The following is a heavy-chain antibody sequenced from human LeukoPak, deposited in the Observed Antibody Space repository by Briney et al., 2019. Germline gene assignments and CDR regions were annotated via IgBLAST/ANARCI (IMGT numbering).Heavy chain of an antibody. V-gene: IGHV4-59*01. D-gene: IGHD3-22*01. J-gene: IGHJ3*02. CDR3: ARKYYYDSSRAFDI. CDR1: GGSISSYY. CDR2: ISYSGST. Sequence: SETLSLTCTVSGGSISSYYWSWIRQPPGKGLEWLGYISYSGSTNYNPSLKSRVTISVDTSENQFSLKLSSVTAADTAVYYCARKYYYDSSRAFDIWGQGTMVIVSS.